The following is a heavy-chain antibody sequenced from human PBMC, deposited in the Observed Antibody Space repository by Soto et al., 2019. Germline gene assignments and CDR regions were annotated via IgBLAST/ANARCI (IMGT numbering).Heavy chain of an antibody. CDR1: GGSISSYY. V-gene: IGHV4-59*12. CDR3: ARDTQRGYSGYFDS. J-gene: IGHJ4*02. D-gene: IGHD5-12*01. Sequence: SETLSLTCTVSGGSISSYYWSWIRQPPGKGLEWIGYIYYSGSTNYNPSLKSRVTISVDTSQNQFSLKLSSVTAADTAVYYCARDTQRGYSGYFDSWGQGTLVTVSS. CDR2: IYYSGST.